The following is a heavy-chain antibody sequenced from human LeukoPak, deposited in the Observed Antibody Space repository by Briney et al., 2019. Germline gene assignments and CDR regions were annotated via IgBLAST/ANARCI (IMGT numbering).Heavy chain of an antibody. D-gene: IGHD3-10*01. CDR2: ISNDGHND. J-gene: IGHJ3*02. V-gene: IGHV3-30*04. CDR3: ARDFYFGSGDAFDI. Sequence: GRSLRLSCAASGLGFSSHAMLWVRQAPGEGLEWVAAISNDGHNDFYADSVKGRFTISRDNSWNTLYLQMNSLRVEDTAVYFCARDFYFGSGDAFDIWGQGTMVTVSS. CDR1: GLGFSSHA.